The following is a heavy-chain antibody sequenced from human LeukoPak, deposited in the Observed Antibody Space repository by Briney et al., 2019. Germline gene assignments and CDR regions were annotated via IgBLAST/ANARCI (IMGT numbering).Heavy chain of an antibody. CDR1: GGSISSSSYY. CDR3: AREPQPAHLAASIGAFDI. CDR2: IYYSGST. V-gene: IGHV4-39*07. Sequence: PSETLSLTCTVSGGSISSSSYYWGWIRQPPGKGLEWIGSIYYSGSTYYNPSLKSRVTISVDTSKNQFSLKLSSVTAADPAVYYCAREPQPAHLAASIGAFDIWGQGKVVTVPS. D-gene: IGHD2-15*01. J-gene: IGHJ3*02.